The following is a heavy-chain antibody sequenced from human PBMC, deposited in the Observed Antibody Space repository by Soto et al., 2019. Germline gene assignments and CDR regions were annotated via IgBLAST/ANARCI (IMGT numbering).Heavy chain of an antibody. J-gene: IGHJ4*02. CDR2: IPHDGTYQ. Sequence: QVQLVESGGGVVQPGGSLRLSCTASGFTFSSYGMHWFRQAPGKGLQWVAVIPHDGTYQYYLDSVKGRFTISRDNSKDTLYLQMNSLRVEDTAVYYCVRDDDNLDNGLDHWGQGNLVTVSS. CDR1: GFTFSSYG. CDR3: VRDDDNLDNGLDH. V-gene: IGHV3-30*19. D-gene: IGHD1-1*01.